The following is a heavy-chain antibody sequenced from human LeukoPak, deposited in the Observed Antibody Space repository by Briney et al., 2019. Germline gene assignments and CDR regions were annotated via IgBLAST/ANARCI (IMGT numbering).Heavy chain of an antibody. D-gene: IGHD6-25*01. Sequence: GSLRLSCAASGFTFSSYGMHWVRQAPGKGLEWVAFIRYDGSNKYYADSVKGRFTISRDNSKNTLYLQMNSLRLEDTAVYYCAREFVGAAVRWGQGTLVTVSS. CDR1: GFTFSSYG. J-gene: IGHJ4*02. V-gene: IGHV3-30*02. CDR3: AREFVGAAVR. CDR2: IRYDGSNK.